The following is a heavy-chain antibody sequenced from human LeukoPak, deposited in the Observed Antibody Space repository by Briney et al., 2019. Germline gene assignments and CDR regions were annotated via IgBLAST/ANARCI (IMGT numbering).Heavy chain of an antibody. D-gene: IGHD3-10*01. CDR1: GFTFSSYV. CDR2: IRYDGSNK. J-gene: IGHJ4*02. V-gene: IGHV3-30*02. CDR3: AKVYGSGSYYWAFDY. Sequence: GRSLRLSCAASGFTFSSYVMRWVRQVPGKGLEWVAFIRYDGSNKYYADSVKGRFTISRDNSKNTLYLQMNSLRAEDTAVYYCAKVYGSGSYYWAFDYWGQGTLVTVSS.